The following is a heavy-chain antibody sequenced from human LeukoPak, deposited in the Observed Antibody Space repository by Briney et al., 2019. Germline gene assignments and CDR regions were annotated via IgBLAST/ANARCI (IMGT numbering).Heavy chain of an antibody. V-gene: IGHV4-61*02. D-gene: IGHD2-21*01. J-gene: IGHJ4*02. CDR3: ARAAPYCGGDCYPNYFDY. CDR1: GGSISSGSYY. CDR2: IYTSGST. Sequence: SQTLSLTCTVSGGSISSGSYYWSWIRQPAGKGLEWIGRIYTSGSTNYNPSLKSRVTISVDTSKTQFSLKLSSVPAADTAVYYCARAAPYCGGDCYPNYFDYWGQGTLVTVSS.